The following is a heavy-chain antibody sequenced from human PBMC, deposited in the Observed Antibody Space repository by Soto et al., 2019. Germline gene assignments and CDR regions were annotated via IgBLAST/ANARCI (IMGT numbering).Heavy chain of an antibody. D-gene: IGHD3-16*01. CDR3: AREGEMPYYYYGLDV. V-gene: IGHV1-18*01. J-gene: IGHJ6*01. Sequence: QVQLVQSGAEVRTPGASVKVSCKASGYTFTTYGITWVRQAPGLGPEWMGWISGYNGHTKYAQKFQGRLTMTTDTSTSTVYMDLRSLRSDDTAVYYCAREGEMPYYYYGLDVW. CDR2: ISGYNGHT. CDR1: GYTFTTYG.